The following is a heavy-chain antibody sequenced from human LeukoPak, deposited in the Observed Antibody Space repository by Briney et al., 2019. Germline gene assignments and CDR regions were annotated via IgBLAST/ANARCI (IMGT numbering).Heavy chain of an antibody. CDR1: GFTFSIYA. V-gene: IGHV3-33*01. CDR2: IWSDGSNK. Sequence: GGSLRLSCAASGFTFSIYAMHWVRQAPGKGLEWVAVIWSDGSNKYGDSVKGRFTISRDNSKNTLYLQMNSLGAEDTAVYYCARDPQSSVYCGGFDYWGQGTLVTVSS. J-gene: IGHJ4*02. D-gene: IGHD3-22*01. CDR3: ARDPQSSVYCGGFDY.